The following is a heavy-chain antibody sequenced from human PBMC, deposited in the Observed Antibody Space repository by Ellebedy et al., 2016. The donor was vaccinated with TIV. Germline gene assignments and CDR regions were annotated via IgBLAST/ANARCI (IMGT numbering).Heavy chain of an antibody. CDR3: ASSAGGDSLWGYYIDD. J-gene: IGHJ4*02. CDR1: GTSGFTFSKYW. D-gene: IGHD2-21*02. Sequence: GGSLRLXCAASGTSGFTFSKYWMHWVRQAPGKGLVWVSRISRDGTTTTYADSVKGRFSISRDNAKNTVHLQMNSLRAEDTAVYYCASSAGGDSLWGYYIDDWGQGTLVTVSS. CDR2: ISRDGTTT. V-gene: IGHV3-74*01.